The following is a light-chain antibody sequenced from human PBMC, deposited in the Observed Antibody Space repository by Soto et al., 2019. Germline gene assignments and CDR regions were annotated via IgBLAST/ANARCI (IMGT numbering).Light chain of an antibody. J-gene: IGKJ1*01. CDR2: QTS. Sequence: EIVLTQSPGTLSLSPGERASLSCRASQNVNSNYLAWYQHRPGQAPRLLIYQTSIRAAGIPARFSASGSGTDFTLTISDVQPEDFALYYCHQRQSWPRTFGQGTKVDIK. CDR1: QNVNSNY. V-gene: IGKV3D-20*02. CDR3: HQRQSWPRT.